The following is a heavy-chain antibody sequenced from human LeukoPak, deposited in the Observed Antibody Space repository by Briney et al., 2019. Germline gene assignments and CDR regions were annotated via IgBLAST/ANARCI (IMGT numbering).Heavy chain of an antibody. CDR1: GHSLTNGFHY. CDR3: TRRATVVLALGAFDF. CDR2: VYYTGTS. V-gene: IGHV4-39*02. D-gene: IGHD3-22*01. Sequence: PSETLSLISGVSGHSLTNGFHYWHWVRQSPQMGLEWVGSVYYTGTSHFHPSLEGRVTISIDTSQNLFYLNLTSVSAADTATYFCTRRATVVLALGAFDFWSRGSVVTVSS. J-gene: IGHJ3*01.